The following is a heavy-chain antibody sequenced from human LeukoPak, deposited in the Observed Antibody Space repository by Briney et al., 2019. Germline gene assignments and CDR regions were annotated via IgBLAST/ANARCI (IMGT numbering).Heavy chain of an antibody. CDR3: ARVLEGAAAGLDH. CDR1: GFTFSSYS. V-gene: IGHV3-21*01. Sequence: TGGSLRLSCAASGFTFSSYSMNWVRQAPGKGLEWVSSISSSSSYIYYADSVKGRFTISRDNAKNSLYLQMNSLRAEDTAVYYCARVLEGAAAGLDHWGQGTLVTVSS. CDR2: ISSSSSYI. D-gene: IGHD6-13*01. J-gene: IGHJ4*02.